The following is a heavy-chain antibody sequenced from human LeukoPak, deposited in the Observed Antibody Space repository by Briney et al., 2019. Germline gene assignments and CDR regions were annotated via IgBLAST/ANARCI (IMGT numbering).Heavy chain of an antibody. Sequence: PSETLSLTCAVSGYSIGSGYYWGWIRQPPGKGLEWIGSIYHSGSTYYNPSLKSRVTISVDTSKNQFSLKLSSVTAADTAVYYCARTHNVLRFLEWLPPGDAFDIWGQGTMVTVSS. CDR2: IYHSGST. D-gene: IGHD3-3*01. V-gene: IGHV4-38-2*01. J-gene: IGHJ3*02. CDR1: GYSIGSGYY. CDR3: ARTHNVLRFLEWLPPGDAFDI.